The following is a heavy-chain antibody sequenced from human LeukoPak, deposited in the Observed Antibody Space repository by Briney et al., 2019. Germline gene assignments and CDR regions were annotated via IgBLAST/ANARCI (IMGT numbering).Heavy chain of an antibody. D-gene: IGHD3-10*01. J-gene: IGHJ4*02. V-gene: IGHV1-69*04. Sequence: GASVKVSCKASGGTFSSYAISWARQAPGQGLEWMGRIIPILGIANYAQKFQGRVTITADKSTSTAYMELSSLRSEDTAVYYCARGFDYYGAGSYYGGRFDYWGQGTLVTVSS. CDR1: GGTFSSYA. CDR2: IIPILGIA. CDR3: ARGFDYYGAGSYYGGRFDY.